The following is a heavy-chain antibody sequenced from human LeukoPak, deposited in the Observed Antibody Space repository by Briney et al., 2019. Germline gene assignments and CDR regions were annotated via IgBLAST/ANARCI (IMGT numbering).Heavy chain of an antibody. CDR3: ARATLARAAAIYWFDP. Sequence: SETLSLTCTVSGGSISSGSYYWSWIRQPAGKGLEWIGRIYTSGSTNYNPSLKSRVTISVDTSKNQFSLELSSVTAADTAVYYCARATLARAAAIYWFDPWGQGTLDTVSS. D-gene: IGHD2-2*02. CDR1: GGSISSGSYY. V-gene: IGHV4-61*02. J-gene: IGHJ5*02. CDR2: IYTSGST.